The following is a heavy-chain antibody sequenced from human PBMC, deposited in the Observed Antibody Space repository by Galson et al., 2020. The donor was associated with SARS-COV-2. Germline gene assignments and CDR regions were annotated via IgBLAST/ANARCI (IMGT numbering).Heavy chain of an antibody. CDR2: TSAYNGNT. V-gene: IGHV1-18*04. CDR1: GYSFTRYG. D-gene: IGHD6-19*01. J-gene: IGHJ4*02. Sequence: GESLKISCKASGYSFTRYGITWVRQAPDEGLEWMGWTSAYNGNTMYAQKFQERLTITADTSGNTVFMELIDLGFNDTAMYYCGRAAVAGIPVDHWGQGSLVRVSS. CDR3: GRAAVAGIPVDH.